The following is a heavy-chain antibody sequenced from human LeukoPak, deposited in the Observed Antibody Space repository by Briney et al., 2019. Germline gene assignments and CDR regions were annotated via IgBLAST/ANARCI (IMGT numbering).Heavy chain of an antibody. Sequence: GGSLRLSCAASGFTFSSYGMHWVRQAPGKGLEWVAVISYDGSNKYYADSVKGRFTISRDNSKNTLYLQINSLRAEDTAVYYCAKDLDACSSTSCYFGNIDYWGQGTLVTVSS. CDR3: AKDLDACSSTSCYFGNIDY. D-gene: IGHD2-2*01. V-gene: IGHV3-30*18. CDR2: ISYDGSNK. CDR1: GFTFSSYG. J-gene: IGHJ4*02.